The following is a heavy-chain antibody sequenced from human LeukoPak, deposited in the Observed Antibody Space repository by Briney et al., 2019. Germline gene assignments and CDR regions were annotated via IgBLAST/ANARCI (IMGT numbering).Heavy chain of an antibody. Sequence: SETLSLTCTVSGGSISSYYWSWIRQPPGKGLEWIGYIYYSGSTNYNPSLKSRVTISVDTSKNQFSLKLSSVTAADTAVYYCARAGPKEIGYWGQGTLVTVSS. V-gene: IGHV4-59*01. J-gene: IGHJ4*02. CDR1: GGSISSYY. CDR3: ARAGPKEIGY. CDR2: IYYSGST.